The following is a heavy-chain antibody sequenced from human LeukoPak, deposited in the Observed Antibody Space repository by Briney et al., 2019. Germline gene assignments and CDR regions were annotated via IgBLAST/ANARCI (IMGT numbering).Heavy chain of an antibody. J-gene: IGHJ4*02. CDR2: INPNSGGT. CDR1: GYTFTSYY. D-gene: IGHD3-10*01. Sequence: ASVKVSCKASGYTFTSYYMHWVRQAPGQGLEWMGWINPNSGGTNYAQKFQGRVTMTRDTSISTAYMELSRLRSDDTAVYYCASGGFGELYLPHFDYWGQGTLVTVSS. V-gene: IGHV1-2*02. CDR3: ASGGFGELYLPHFDY.